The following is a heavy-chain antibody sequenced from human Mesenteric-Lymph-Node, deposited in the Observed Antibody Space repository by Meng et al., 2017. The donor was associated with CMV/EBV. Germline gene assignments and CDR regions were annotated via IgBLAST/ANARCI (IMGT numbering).Heavy chain of an antibody. V-gene: IGHV2-5*01. J-gene: IGHJ4*02. CDR3: AHSRYDFWSGAYTAWFFDY. CDR1: GFSVTTSGVG. Sequence: SGPTLVKPAQTLTLTCSLSGFSVTTSGVGVGWIRQPPGKALEWLALIDWNDDKLYRASLENRLTITKDPSKNQVVLTMTNMDPVDTATYFCAHSRYDFWSGAYTAWFFDYWGQGTLVTVSS. CDR2: IDWNDDK. D-gene: IGHD3-3*01.